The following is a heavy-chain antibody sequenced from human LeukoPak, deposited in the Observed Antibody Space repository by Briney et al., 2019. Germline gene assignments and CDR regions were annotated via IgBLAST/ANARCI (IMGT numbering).Heavy chain of an antibody. CDR2: INPSGGST. V-gene: IGHV1-46*01. D-gene: IGHD6-19*01. Sequence: ASVKVSCKASGYTFTSYYMHWVRQAPGQGLEWMGIINPSGGSTTYAQKFQGRVTMTRDTSTSTVHMELSSLRSDDTAVYYCAKGEPQWHEAFDIWGQGTMVTVSS. J-gene: IGHJ3*02. CDR3: AKGEPQWHEAFDI. CDR1: GYTFTSYY.